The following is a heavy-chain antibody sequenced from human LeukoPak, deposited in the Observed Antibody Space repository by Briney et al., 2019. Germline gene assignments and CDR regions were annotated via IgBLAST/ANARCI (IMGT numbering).Heavy chain of an antibody. CDR3: AKGGLFDP. CDR2: ISYDGSNK. V-gene: IGHV3-30-3*01. D-gene: IGHD6-25*01. Sequence: GGSLRLSCAASGFTFSSYAIHWVRQAPGKGLEWVAVISYDGSNKYYADSVKGRFTISRDNSKNTLYLQMNSLRAEDTAVYYCAKGGLFDPWGQGTLVTVSS. CDR1: GFTFSSYA. J-gene: IGHJ5*02.